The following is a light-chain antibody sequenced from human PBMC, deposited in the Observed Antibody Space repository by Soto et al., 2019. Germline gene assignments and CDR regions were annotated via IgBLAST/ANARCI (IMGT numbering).Light chain of an antibody. Sequence: QSALTQPASVSGSPGQSITISCTGTSSDIGRYNYVSWYQQHPGKAPKLIIYEVSNRPSGVSSRFSGSKSGNTASLSISGLQAEDEADYYCSAYTSSTTVVFGTGTKLTVL. CDR1: SSDIGRYNY. V-gene: IGLV2-14*01. J-gene: IGLJ1*01. CDR2: EVS. CDR3: SAYTSSTTVV.